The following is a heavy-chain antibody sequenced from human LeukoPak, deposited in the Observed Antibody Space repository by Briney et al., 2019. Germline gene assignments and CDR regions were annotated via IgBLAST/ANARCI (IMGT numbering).Heavy chain of an antibody. D-gene: IGHD3-22*01. CDR1: GYTFTGYY. Sequence: ASVKVSCKASGYTFTGYYMHWVRQAPGQGLEWMGWINPNSGGTNYAQKFQGRVTMTRDTSISTAYMELSRLRSDDTAVYYCAREYYYDSSGYYYAGNWFDPWGQGTLVTVSS. J-gene: IGHJ5*02. CDR3: AREYYYDSSGYYYAGNWFDP. CDR2: INPNSGGT. V-gene: IGHV1-2*02.